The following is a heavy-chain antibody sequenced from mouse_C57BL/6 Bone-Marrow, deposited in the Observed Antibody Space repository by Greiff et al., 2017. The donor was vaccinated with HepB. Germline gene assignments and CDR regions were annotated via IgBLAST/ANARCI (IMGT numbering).Heavy chain of an antibody. CDR3: AKIYYDYGHWYFDV. D-gene: IGHD2-4*01. CDR1: GFSLTSYG. J-gene: IGHJ1*03. V-gene: IGHV2-5*01. Sequence: QVHVKQSGPGLVQPSQSLSITCTVSGFSLTSYGVHWVRQSPGKGLEWLGVIWRGGSTDYNAAFMSRLSITKDNSKSQVFFKMNSLQADDTAIYYCAKIYYDYGHWYFDVWGTGTTVTVSS. CDR2: IWRGGST.